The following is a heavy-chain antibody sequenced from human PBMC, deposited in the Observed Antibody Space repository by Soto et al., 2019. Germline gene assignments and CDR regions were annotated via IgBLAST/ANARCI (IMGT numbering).Heavy chain of an antibody. V-gene: IGHV4-39*01. CDR3: ARGIVVVGYYFDY. J-gene: IGHJ4*02. Sequence: QLQLQESSPGLVKPSETLSLTCTVSGGSISSSSYYWGWIRQPPGKGLEWIGSIYYSGSTYYNPSLKSRVTISVDTSKNQFSLKLSSVTAADTAVYYCARGIVVVGYYFDYWGQGTLVTVSS. CDR1: GGSISSSSYY. CDR2: IYYSGST. D-gene: IGHD2-2*01.